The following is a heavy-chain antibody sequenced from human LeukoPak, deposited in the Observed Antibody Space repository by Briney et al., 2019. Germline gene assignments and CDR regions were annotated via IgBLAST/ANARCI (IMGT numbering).Heavy chain of an antibody. V-gene: IGHV4-59*01. Sequence: SETLSLTSTVSGGSISNYYWSWIRQPPGKGLEWIGYIYYSGSTNYNPSLKSRVTISVDTSKNQFSLKLSSVTAADTAVYYCARDRGSDWYLRLFDIWGQGTMVTVSS. CDR1: GGSISNYY. CDR3: ARDRGSDWYLRLFDI. D-gene: IGHD6-19*01. J-gene: IGHJ3*02. CDR2: IYYSGST.